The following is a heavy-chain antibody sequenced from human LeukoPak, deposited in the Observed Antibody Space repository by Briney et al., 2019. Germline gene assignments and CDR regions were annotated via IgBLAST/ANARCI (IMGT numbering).Heavy chain of an antibody. J-gene: IGHJ4*02. CDR2: TYYSGST. V-gene: IGHV4-59*08. D-gene: IGHD4-11*01. Sequence: SETLSLTCTVSGGSISSYYWSWIRQPPGKGLEWIGYTYYSGSTNYNPSLKSRVTISVDTSKNQFSLKLSSVTAADTAVYYCAGYYSDSDYWGQGTLVTVSP. CDR3: AGYYSDSDY. CDR1: GGSISSYY.